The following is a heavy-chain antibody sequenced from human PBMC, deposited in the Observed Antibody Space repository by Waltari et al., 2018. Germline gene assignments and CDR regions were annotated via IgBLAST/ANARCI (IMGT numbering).Heavy chain of an antibody. V-gene: IGHV4-38-2*02. CDR1: GYSITRGYY. Sequence: QVQLQESGPGLVKPSETLSLTCTVSGYSITRGYYWGCIRQPPGKGLEWIGSIYHSGNTYYNPSLKGRLTISVDTSKNQFSLRLGSVTAADTAVYYCARAPMSGAATGTFDFWGLGSLVTVSP. D-gene: IGHD6-13*01. CDR2: IYHSGNT. CDR3: ARAPMSGAATGTFDF. J-gene: IGHJ4*02.